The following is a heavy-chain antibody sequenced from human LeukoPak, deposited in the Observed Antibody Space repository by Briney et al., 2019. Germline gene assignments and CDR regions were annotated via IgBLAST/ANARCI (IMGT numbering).Heavy chain of an antibody. CDR3: ARHLSRVPGAAAPAY. CDR2: IYPGDSDT. Sequence: ESLQISCKGSGYNFTTYWIGWVRQMPGKGPEWMGIIYPGDSDTRYSPSFQGQVTISADKSISTAYLQWSSLKASDTAVYYCARHLSRVPGAAAPAYWGQGTLVTVSS. D-gene: IGHD6-13*01. V-gene: IGHV5-51*01. J-gene: IGHJ4*02. CDR1: GYNFTTYW.